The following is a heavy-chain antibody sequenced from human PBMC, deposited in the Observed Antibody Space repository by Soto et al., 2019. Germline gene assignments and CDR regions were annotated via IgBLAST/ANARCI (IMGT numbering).Heavy chain of an antibody. CDR2: ISSSSYI. J-gene: IGHJ6*02. Sequence: GGSLRLSCAASGFTFSSYSMNWVRQAPGKGLEWVSSISSSSYIYYADSVKGRFTISRDNAKNSLYLQMNSLRAEDTAVYYCARDPQEDYYYGMDVWGQGTTVTVSS. V-gene: IGHV3-21*01. CDR1: GFTFSSYS. CDR3: ARDPQEDYYYGMDV.